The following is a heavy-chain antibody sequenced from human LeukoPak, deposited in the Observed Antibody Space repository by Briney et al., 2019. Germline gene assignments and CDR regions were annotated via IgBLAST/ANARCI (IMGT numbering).Heavy chain of an antibody. Sequence: PSETLSLTCAVYGGSFSGYYWSWIRQPPGKGLEWIGEINHSGSTNYNPSLKSRVTISVDTSKNQFSLKLSSVTAADTAVYYCAIIAAAGTGFWFDPWGQGTLVTVSS. CDR2: INHSGST. D-gene: IGHD6-13*01. J-gene: IGHJ5*02. CDR1: GGSFSGYY. V-gene: IGHV4-34*01. CDR3: AIIAAAGTGFWFDP.